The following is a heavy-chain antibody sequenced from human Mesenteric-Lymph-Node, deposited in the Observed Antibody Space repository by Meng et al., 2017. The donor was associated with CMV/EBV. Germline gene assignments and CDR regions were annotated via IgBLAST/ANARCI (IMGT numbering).Heavy chain of an antibody. CDR1: GYTFTSYY. J-gene: IGHJ4*02. CDR3: ARASGSSWYLPFDY. CDR2: INPSGGST. D-gene: IGHD6-13*01. V-gene: IGHV1-46*01. Sequence: FGYTFTSYYMHWVRQAPGQGLEWMGIINPSGGSTSYAQKFQGRVTMTRDTTTSTVYMELSSLRSEDTAVYYCARASGSSWYLPFDYWGQGTLVTVSS.